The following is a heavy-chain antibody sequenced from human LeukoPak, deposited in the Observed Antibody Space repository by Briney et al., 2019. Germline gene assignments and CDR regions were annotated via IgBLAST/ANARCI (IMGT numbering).Heavy chain of an antibody. CDR1: GFTFSDYY. V-gene: IGHV3-11*01. CDR2: ISRSGRTI. D-gene: IGHD6-6*01. J-gene: IGHJ4*02. CDR3: AKGGTESNIAARGRYYFDY. Sequence: GGSLRLSCAVSGFTFSDYYMSWIRQAPGKGLEWVSYISRSGRTIYYADSVKGRFTISRDNAKNSLYLQMNSLRAEDTAVYYCAKGGTESNIAARGRYYFDYWGQGTLVTVSS.